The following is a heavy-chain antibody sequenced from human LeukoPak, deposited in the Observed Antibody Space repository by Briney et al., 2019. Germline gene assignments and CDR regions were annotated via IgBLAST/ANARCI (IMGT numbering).Heavy chain of an antibody. J-gene: IGHJ4*02. Sequence: GGSLRLSCTASGFTFGDYAMSWVRQAPGKGLEWVGFIRSKAYGGTTEYAASVKGRFTISRDDSKSIAYLQMNSLKTEDTAVYYCTRDLEGEQWLVHGNYFDYWGQGTLATVSS. CDR1: GFTFGDYA. CDR2: IRSKAYGGTT. V-gene: IGHV3-49*04. D-gene: IGHD6-19*01. CDR3: TRDLEGEQWLVHGNYFDY.